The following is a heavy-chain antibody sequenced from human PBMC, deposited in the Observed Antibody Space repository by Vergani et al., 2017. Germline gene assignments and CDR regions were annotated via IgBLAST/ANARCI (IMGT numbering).Heavy chain of an antibody. CDR2: IYYSGST. Sequence: QVQLQESGPGLVKPSETLSLTCTVPGGSISSYYWSWIRQPPGKGLEWIGYIYYSGSTNYNPSLKSRVTISVDTSKNQFSLKLSSVTAADTAVYYCASSPGYCSSTSCPYYYYGMDVWGQGTTVTVSS. J-gene: IGHJ6*02. D-gene: IGHD2-2*01. CDR1: GGSISSYY. V-gene: IGHV4-59*01. CDR3: ASSPGYCSSTSCPYYYYGMDV.